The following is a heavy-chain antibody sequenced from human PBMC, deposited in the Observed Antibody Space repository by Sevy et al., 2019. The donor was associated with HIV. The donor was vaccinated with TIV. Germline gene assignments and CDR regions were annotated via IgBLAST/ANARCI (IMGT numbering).Heavy chain of an antibody. V-gene: IGHV3-11*01. CDR3: MSDYSGTYHKSYFAY. J-gene: IGHJ4*02. CDR2: ISRSGTII. CDR1: GFRFSDHD. D-gene: IGHD1-26*01. Sequence: GGSLRLSCAASGFRFSDHDMSWIRQAPGKGLEWVAYISRSGTIIYYADSVRGRFTISRDNAKNSLFMQMNSLRVDDAAMYYCMSDYSGTYHKSYFAYGGQGTLVTVSS.